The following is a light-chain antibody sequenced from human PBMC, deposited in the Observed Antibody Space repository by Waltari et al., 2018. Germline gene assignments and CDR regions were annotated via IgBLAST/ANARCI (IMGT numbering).Light chain of an antibody. CDR3: SSYTSSSTQV. CDR1: SRDVGGYNY. J-gene: IGLJ2*01. CDR2: DVS. V-gene: IGLV2-14*03. Sequence: QSALTQPASVSGSPGQSITISCTGTSRDVGGYNYVSWYQKHPGKAPKPMIYDVSNRPSGVSNRFSGSKSGNTASLTISGLQAEDEADYYCSSYTSSSTQVFGGGTKLTVL.